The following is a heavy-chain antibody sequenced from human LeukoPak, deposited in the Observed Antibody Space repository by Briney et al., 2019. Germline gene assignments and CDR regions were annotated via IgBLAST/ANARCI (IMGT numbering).Heavy chain of an antibody. J-gene: IGHJ4*02. CDR2: INTTTGSP. CDR1: GYIFTNYE. D-gene: IGHD1-26*01. Sequence: ASVKVSCKASGYIFTNYEMNWVRQAPGQGLEWMGWINTTTGSPTYAQGFTGRFVFSLDTSVSTTYLQISSLEAEDTAVYYCARTVLGATDYFDYWGQGTLITVSS. V-gene: IGHV7-4-1*02. CDR3: ARTVLGATDYFDY.